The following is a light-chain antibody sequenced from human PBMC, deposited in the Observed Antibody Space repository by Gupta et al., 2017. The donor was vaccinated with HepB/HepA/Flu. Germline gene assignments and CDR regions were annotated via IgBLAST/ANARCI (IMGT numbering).Light chain of an antibody. Sequence: DIVLTQSPATLSLSPGERATLSCRASQSLSSYLAWYQQKPGQAPRLLIYNTNNRATGIPDFTLTISSLEPEDFAVYYCQQRSNWVFTFGPGTKVDI. CDR3: QQRSNWVFT. V-gene: IGKV3-11*01. CDR1: QSLSSY. J-gene: IGKJ3*01. CDR2: NTN.